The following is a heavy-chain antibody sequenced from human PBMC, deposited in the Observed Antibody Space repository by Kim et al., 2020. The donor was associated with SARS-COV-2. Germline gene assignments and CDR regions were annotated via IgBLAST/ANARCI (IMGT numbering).Heavy chain of an antibody. J-gene: IGHJ6*03. CDR3: ARLYSSSSFYYYYMDV. Sequence: SETLSLTCAVYGGSFSGYYWSWIRQPPGKGLEWIGEINHSGSTNYNPSLKSRVTISVDTSKNQFSLKLSSVTAADTAVYYCARLYSSSSFYYYYMDVWG. D-gene: IGHD6-6*01. V-gene: IGHV4-34*01. CDR1: GGSFSGYY. CDR2: INHSGST.